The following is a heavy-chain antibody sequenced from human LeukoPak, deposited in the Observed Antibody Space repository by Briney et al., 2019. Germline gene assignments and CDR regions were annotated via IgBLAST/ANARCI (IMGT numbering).Heavy chain of an antibody. CDR3: ARDRGVVVTARRDWYFDL. D-gene: IGHD2-21*02. Sequence: PSETLSLTCTVSGGSISSYYWSWIRQPPGRGLGWIGYIYYSGSTNYNPSLKSRVTISVDTSKNQFSLKLSSVTAADTTVYYCARDRGVVVTARRDWYFDLWGRGTLVTVSS. J-gene: IGHJ2*01. V-gene: IGHV4-59*01. CDR1: GGSISSYY. CDR2: IYYSGST.